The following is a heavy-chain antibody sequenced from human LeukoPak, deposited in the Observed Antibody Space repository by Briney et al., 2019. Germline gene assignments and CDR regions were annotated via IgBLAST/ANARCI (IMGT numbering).Heavy chain of an antibody. CDR1: GGSFSGYY. V-gene: IGHV4-34*01. CDR3: ARGPLGWELLRSYYYGMDV. CDR2: INHSGST. Sequence: PSETLSLTCAVYGGSFSGYYWSWIRQPPGKGLEWIGEINHSGSTNYNPSLKSRVPISVDTSKNQFSLKLSSVTAADTAVYYCARGPLGWELLRSYYYGMDVWGQGTTVTVSS. D-gene: IGHD1-26*01. J-gene: IGHJ6*02.